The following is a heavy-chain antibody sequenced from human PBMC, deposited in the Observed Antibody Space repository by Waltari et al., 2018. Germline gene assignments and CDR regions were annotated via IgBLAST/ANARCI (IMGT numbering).Heavy chain of an antibody. CDR1: GFPFSDYY. J-gene: IGHJ4*02. Sequence: QVQLVESGGGLVKPGGSLRLSCAASGFPFSDYYMSWIRQAPGKGLEWVSYISNSTPIYYADSVKGRFTMSRDNAKNSLHLQMNSLRDEDTAVYYCARDEYSFGYWGQGTLVTVSS. V-gene: IGHV3-11*01. CDR3: ARDEYSFGY. D-gene: IGHD5-18*01. CDR2: ISNSTPI.